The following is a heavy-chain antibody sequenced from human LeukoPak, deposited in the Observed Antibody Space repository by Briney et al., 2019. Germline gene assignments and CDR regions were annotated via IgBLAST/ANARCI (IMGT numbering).Heavy chain of an antibody. V-gene: IGHV4-39*01. CDR1: GGSISSSSYY. CDR3: ARGVVVPAADYYYYGMDV. Sequence: SETLSLTCTVSGGSISSSSYYWGWIRQPPGKGLEWIGSIYYSGSTYYNPSLKSRVTISVDTSKNQFSLKLSSVTAADTAVYYCARGVVVPAADYYYYGMDVWGQGTTVTVSS. J-gene: IGHJ6*02. CDR2: IYYSGST. D-gene: IGHD2-2*01.